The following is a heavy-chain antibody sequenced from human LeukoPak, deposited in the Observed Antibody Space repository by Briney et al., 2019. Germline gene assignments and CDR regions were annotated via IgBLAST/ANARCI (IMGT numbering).Heavy chain of an antibody. CDR2: IKQDGSEK. CDR3: ARGYGTAYPNYYYMDV. D-gene: IGHD1-26*01. J-gene: IGHJ6*03. V-gene: IGHV3-7*01. CDR1: GFTFSSYW. Sequence: GGSLRLSCAASGFTFSSYWMSWVHQAPGKGLEWVANIKQDGSEKYYVDSVKGRFTISRDNAKNSLYLQMNSLRAEDTAVYYCARGYGTAYPNYYYMDVWGKGTTVTVSS.